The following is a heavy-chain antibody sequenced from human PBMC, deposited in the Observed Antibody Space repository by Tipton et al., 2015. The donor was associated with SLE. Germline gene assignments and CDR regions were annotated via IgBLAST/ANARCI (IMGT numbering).Heavy chain of an antibody. CDR3: ARDQVYYYDSSGYYRGPFDI. CDR1: GYSISSDYF. Sequence: TLSLTCGVSGYSISSDYFWGWIRQPPGKGLEWIGSIYHSGNTYYNTSLKSRVTISVDTSKNQFSLKLRSVTAADTAVYYCARDQVYYYDSSGYYRGPFDIWGQGTMVTVSS. D-gene: IGHD3-22*01. J-gene: IGHJ3*02. CDR2: IYHSGNT. V-gene: IGHV4-38-2*02.